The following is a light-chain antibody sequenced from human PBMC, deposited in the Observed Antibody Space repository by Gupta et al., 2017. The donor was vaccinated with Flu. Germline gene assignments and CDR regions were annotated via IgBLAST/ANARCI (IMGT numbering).Light chain of an antibody. CDR2: QDS. CDR1: KLGDKY. Sequence: SYELTQPPSVSVSPGQPASITCSGDKLGDKYACWYQQKPGQSPVLVIYQDSKRPSGIPERFSGSNSGNTATLTISGTQAMDEADYYCQAWDSSTASLVFGGGTKLTVL. CDR3: QAWDSSTASLV. V-gene: IGLV3-1*01. J-gene: IGLJ2*01.